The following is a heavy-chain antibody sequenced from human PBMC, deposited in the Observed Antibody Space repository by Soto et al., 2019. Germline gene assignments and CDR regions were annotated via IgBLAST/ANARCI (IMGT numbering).Heavy chain of an antibody. CDR1: GFTFSDAW. CDR3: TTDRGRRAGYAQDY. V-gene: IGHV3-15*01. D-gene: IGHD5-18*01. CDR2: IKSKTDGGTT. Sequence: EVQLVESGGGLVKPGGSLRLSCAASGFTFSDAWMSWVRQAPGKGLEWVGRIKSKTDGGTTDYAAPVKGRFTISRDDSKDTLYLQMNSLKTDDTAVYYCTTDRGRRAGYAQDYWSQGTLVTVSS. J-gene: IGHJ4*02.